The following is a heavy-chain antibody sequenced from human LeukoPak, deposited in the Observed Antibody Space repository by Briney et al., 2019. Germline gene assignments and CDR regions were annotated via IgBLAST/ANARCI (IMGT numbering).Heavy chain of an antibody. CDR3: ARQHDSYYYYYIDV. CDR2: LNHSDSA. Sequence: SETLSLTCAVSGYSISNGYYWVWIRQPPGRGLEWIGSLNHSDSAYYNTSLRSRVSMSVDTSKNQFSLTLSFVTAADTAVYYCARQHDSYYYYYIDVSGSGTTVTVSS. J-gene: IGHJ6*03. CDR1: GYSISNGYY. V-gene: IGHV4-38-2*01.